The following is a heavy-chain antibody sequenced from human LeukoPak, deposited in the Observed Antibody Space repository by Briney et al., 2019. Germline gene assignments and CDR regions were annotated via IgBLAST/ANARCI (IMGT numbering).Heavy chain of an antibody. D-gene: IGHD4-17*01. CDR1: GFTFSSYG. CDR3: ARTAYYGDLLFDY. Sequence: GGSLRLSCAASGFTFSSYGMHWVRQAPGKGLEWVAFIRYDGSNKYYAGSLKGRFTISRDNAKNSLYLQMNSLRAEDTAVYYCARTAYYGDLLFDYWGQGTLVTVSS. J-gene: IGHJ4*02. V-gene: IGHV3-30*02. CDR2: IRYDGSNK.